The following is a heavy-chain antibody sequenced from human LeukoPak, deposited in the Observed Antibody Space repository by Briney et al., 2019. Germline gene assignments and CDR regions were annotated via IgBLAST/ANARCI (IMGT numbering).Heavy chain of an antibody. V-gene: IGHV4-4*02. CDR2: IHHSGSA. CDR3: ARVLRAASWRSYDY. D-gene: IGHD6-25*01. CDR1: GDSISSNNW. J-gene: IGHJ4*02. Sequence: SGTLSLTCAVSGDSISSNNWWSWVRQPPGKGLEWIGEIHHSGSANYKSSLKSRVTISLDKSKNQISLELNSVTAADTAVYYCARVLRAASWRSYDYWGQGSLVTVSS.